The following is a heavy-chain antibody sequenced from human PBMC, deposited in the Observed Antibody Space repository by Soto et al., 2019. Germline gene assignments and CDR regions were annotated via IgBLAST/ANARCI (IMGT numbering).Heavy chain of an antibody. Sequence: QVQLQESGPGLVKPSETLSLTCTVSGGSISTYYWSWIRQPPGRGLEWIGYIYYNGRTNYNPSLDSRVTISLDTSKSQCSLKLSSVSAADTAVYYCARDGSGYDFWSGPDFVDYWGPGTLVTVSS. D-gene: IGHD3-3*01. V-gene: IGHV4-59*01. CDR3: ARDGSGYDFWSGPDFVDY. CDR1: GGSISTYY. CDR2: IYYNGRT. J-gene: IGHJ4*02.